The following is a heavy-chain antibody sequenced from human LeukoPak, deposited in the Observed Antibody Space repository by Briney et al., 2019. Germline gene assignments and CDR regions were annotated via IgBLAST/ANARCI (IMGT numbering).Heavy chain of an antibody. CDR2: IDPSSTYI. J-gene: IGHJ4*02. Sequence: PGGSLRLSCAASGFTFRSYSMNWVRQAPGKGLEWVSAIDPSSTYIYYADSVKGRFTISRDNAENSLYLQMNSLRVEDTAVYYCAKFALGKGFDYWGQGTLVTVSS. D-gene: IGHD7-27*01. V-gene: IGHV3-21*01. CDR3: AKFALGKGFDY. CDR1: GFTFRSYS.